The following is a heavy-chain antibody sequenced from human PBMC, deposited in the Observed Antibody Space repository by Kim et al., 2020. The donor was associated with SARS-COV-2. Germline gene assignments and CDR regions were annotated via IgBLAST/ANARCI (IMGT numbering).Heavy chain of an antibody. CDR1: EFTFSNYW. Sequence: GGSLRLSCAASEFTFSNYWMHWVRQAPGKGLVWVSHINSDGRSRNYADSVKGRFTIARDNAKNTLYLQMNSLRAEDTAVYYCARELDPRHYFHYGLDVWG. V-gene: IGHV3-74*01. CDR3: ARELDPRHYFHYGLDV. J-gene: IGHJ6*01. CDR2: INSDGRSR.